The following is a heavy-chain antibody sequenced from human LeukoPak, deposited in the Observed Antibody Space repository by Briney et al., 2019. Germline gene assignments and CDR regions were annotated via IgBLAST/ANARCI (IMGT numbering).Heavy chain of an antibody. CDR2: ISYDGSNK. D-gene: IGHD5-18*01. CDR1: GFTFGSYA. V-gene: IGHV3-30*04. J-gene: IGHJ4*02. CDR3: ARDPDTAMALYYFDY. Sequence: GGSLRLSCAASGFTFGSYAMHWVRQAPGKGLEWVAVISYDGSNKYYADSVKGRFTISRDNSKNTLYLQMNSLRAEDTAVYYCARDPDTAMALYYFDYWGQGTLVTVSS.